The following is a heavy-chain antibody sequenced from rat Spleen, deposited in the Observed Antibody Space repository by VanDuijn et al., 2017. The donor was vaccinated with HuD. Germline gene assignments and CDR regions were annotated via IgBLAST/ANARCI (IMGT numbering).Heavy chain of an antibody. J-gene: IGHJ1*01. CDR1: GFSLTSYG. CDR2: IWGDGNT. CDR3: AELTSDF. Sequence: QVQMKETGPGLVQTTQTLSVTCTVSGFSLTSYGVHWVRQAPGKGLEWMGVIWGDGNTNYNSALKSRLSISRDASKSQVFLTMNSLQTDDTAGYYCAELTSDFWGPGTMVTVSS. D-gene: IGHD1-11*01. V-gene: IGHV2-77*01.